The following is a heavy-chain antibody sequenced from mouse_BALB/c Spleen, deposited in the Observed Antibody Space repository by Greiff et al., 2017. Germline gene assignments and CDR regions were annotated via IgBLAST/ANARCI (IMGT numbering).Heavy chain of an antibody. CDR1: GYAFTNYL. CDR2: INPGSGGT. J-gene: IGHJ3*01. V-gene: IGHV1-54*01. CDR3: GGKGAAMITEAWFAY. Sequence: QVQLQQSGAELVRPGTSVKVSCKASGYAFTNYLIEWVKQRPGQGLEWIGVINPGSGGTNYNEKFKGKATLTADKSSSTAYMQLSSLTSDDSAVYFCGGKGAAMITEAWFAYWGQGTLVTVSA. D-gene: IGHD2-4*01.